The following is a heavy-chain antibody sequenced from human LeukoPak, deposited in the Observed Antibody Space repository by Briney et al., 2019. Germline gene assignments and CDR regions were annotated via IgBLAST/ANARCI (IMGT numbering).Heavy chain of an antibody. CDR1: GYSISSGYY. J-gene: IGHJ4*02. V-gene: IGHV4-38-2*02. CDR3: ARTLTYYYGSGRSSPYYFDY. Sequence: SETLSLTCTVSGYSISSGYYWGWIRQPPGKGLEWIGSIYHSGSTYYNPSLKSRVTISVDTSKNQFSLKLSSVTAADTAVYYCARTLTYYYGSGRSSPYYFDYWGQGTLVTVST. CDR2: IYHSGST. D-gene: IGHD3-10*01.